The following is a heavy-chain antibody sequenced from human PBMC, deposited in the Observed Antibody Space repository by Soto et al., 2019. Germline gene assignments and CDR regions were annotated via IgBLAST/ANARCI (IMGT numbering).Heavy chain of an antibody. Sequence: QVQLVESGGGVVQPGRSLRLSCAASGFTFSSYAMHWVRQAPGKGLEWVAVISYDGSNKYYADPVKGRFTISRDNSKNTLYLKMNSLRAEDTAVYYCARAYNWNDPFDYWGQGTLVTVSS. V-gene: IGHV3-30-3*01. D-gene: IGHD1-20*01. CDR1: GFTFSSYA. CDR3: ARAYNWNDPFDY. CDR2: ISYDGSNK. J-gene: IGHJ4*02.